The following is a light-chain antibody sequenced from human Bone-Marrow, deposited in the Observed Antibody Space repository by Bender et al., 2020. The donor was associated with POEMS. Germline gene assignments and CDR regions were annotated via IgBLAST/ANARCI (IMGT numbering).Light chain of an antibody. CDR2: EVR. V-gene: IGLV2-23*02. J-gene: IGLJ2*01. Sequence: QSALTQPASVSWSPGPSITISCAGTSNDVGAYDFVSWHPQHPVKSPKLLMYEVRDRPSGVSNRYCGSKSGTTASLNSSEVEAEDEADYSCCSYAGGSTFVVFSGGTKWTGL. CDR1: SNDVGAYDF. CDR3: CSYAGGSTFVV.